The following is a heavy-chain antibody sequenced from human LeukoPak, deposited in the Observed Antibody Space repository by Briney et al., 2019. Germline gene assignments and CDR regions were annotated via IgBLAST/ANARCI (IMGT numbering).Heavy chain of an antibody. CDR2: ISSNGGST. J-gene: IGHJ4*02. V-gene: IGHV3-64D*09. Sequence: GGSLRLSCSASGFTFSSYAMHWVRQAPGKGLEYVSTISSNGGSTYYADSMKGRFTISRDNSKNTLCLQMSNLRAEDAALYYCVKGSRRATIFGVVINTHFDYWGQGTLATVSS. CDR1: GFTFSSYA. D-gene: IGHD3-3*01. CDR3: VKGSRRATIFGVVINTHFDY.